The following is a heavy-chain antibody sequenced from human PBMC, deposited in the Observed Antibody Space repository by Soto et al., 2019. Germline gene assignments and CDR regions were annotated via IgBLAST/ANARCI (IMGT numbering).Heavy chain of an antibody. CDR2: INGDYGNT. CDR3: SRCIQGDYYYGMDV. CDR1: GYTFYSHS. Sequence: QAQLVQSGAEVKKPGASVKVSCKASGYTFYSHSISWVRQAPGQGLEWMGRINGDYGNTQYAQKFRGRVTMTTDTXXTTVYMELTDMRSDETAVYYCSRCIQGDYYYGMDVWGQGTTVTVSS. D-gene: IGHD5-18*01. V-gene: IGHV1-18*01. J-gene: IGHJ6*02.